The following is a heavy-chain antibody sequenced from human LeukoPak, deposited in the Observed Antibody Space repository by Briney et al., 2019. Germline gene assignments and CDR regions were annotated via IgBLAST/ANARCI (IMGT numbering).Heavy chain of an antibody. CDR1: GFNFNISA. D-gene: IGHD2-8*01. J-gene: IGHJ4*02. CDR3: VKDPPMGRIMATGHFDS. CDR2: ITSSGLSP. V-gene: IGHV3-23*01. Sequence: GGSLRLSCSASGFNFNISAMSWVRQAQGRGLEWVSAITSSGLSPFYTDSVKGRFTISRDNSKDTLYLQMNSLRADDTAEYYCVKDPPMGRIMATGHFDSWGQGTLVVVSS.